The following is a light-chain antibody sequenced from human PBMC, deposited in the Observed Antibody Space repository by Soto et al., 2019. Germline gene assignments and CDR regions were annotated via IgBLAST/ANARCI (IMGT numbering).Light chain of an antibody. CDR1: QSVSTY. V-gene: IGKV1-39*01. CDR3: QQSYGIPRT. CDR2: AAS. J-gene: IGKJ1*01. Sequence: DIQMTQSPSSLSASVGDRVTITCRASQSVSTYFNWYQQKPGKAPNLLINAASNLQSGVPSRFSGAGSGTDFTLTISSLQPDDSATYYWQQSYGIPRTFGQGTKVEIK.